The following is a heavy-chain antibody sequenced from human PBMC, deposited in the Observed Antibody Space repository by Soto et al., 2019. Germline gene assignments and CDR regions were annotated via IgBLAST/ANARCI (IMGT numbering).Heavy chain of an antibody. D-gene: IGHD2-8*02. J-gene: IGHJ6*02. V-gene: IGHV4-59*01. CDR3: VSVRYELGVYYYYYGMDV. CDR1: GGSISTYY. CDR2: IFNSGST. Sequence: QVQLQESGPGLVKPSETLSLTCPVSGGSISTYYWSWIRQPPGKGLEWIGYIFNSGSTNYNPSLKSRVTISLDTSKNQFSLKLRSVPAADTAVYYCVSVRYELGVYYYYYGMDVWGQGTTVTVSS.